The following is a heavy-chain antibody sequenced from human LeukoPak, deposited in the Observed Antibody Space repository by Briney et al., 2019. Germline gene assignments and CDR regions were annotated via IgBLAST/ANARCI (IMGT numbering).Heavy chain of an antibody. CDR1: GGSISSYY. D-gene: IGHD3-10*01. Sequence: SETLSLTCTVSGGSISSYYWSWIRQPPGKGLEWIGYIYYSGSTNYNPSLKSRVTISVDTSKNQFSLKLSSVTAADTAVYYCARGIGGILWFGELQGLYYFDYWGQGTLVTVSS. V-gene: IGHV4-59*08. CDR2: IYYSGST. J-gene: IGHJ4*02. CDR3: ARGIGGILWFGELQGLYYFDY.